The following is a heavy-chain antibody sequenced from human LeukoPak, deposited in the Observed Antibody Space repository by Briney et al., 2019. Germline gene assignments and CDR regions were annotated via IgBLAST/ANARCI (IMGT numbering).Heavy chain of an antibody. J-gene: IGHJ6*03. V-gene: IGHV4-4*02. CDR1: GGSISSSNW. CDR2: INHSGST. CDR3: ARGAFWSGYYNYYYYMDV. Sequence: PSETLSLTCAVSGGSISSSNWWSWVRQPPGKGLEWIGEINHSGSTNYNPSLKSRVTISVDTSKNQFSLKLSSVTAADTAVYYCARGAFWSGYYNYYYYMDVWGKGTTVTVSS. D-gene: IGHD3-3*01.